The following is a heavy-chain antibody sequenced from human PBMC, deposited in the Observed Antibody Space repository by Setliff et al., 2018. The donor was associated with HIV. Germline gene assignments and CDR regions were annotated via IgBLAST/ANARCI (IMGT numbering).Heavy chain of an antibody. Sequence: SETLSLTCTVSGGSISTSNYYWGWVRQPPGKGLEWFGNVDYTGSTYYNPSLKSRVTISVDTSKNQFSLRLNSVTAADTAVYYCARGPSLQTTLFDYWGQGTLVTVSS. CDR1: GGSISTSNYY. CDR2: VDYTGST. CDR3: ARGPSLQTTLFDY. V-gene: IGHV4-39*07. J-gene: IGHJ4*02.